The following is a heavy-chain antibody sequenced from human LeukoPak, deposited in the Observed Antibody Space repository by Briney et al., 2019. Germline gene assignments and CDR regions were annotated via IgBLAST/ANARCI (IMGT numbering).Heavy chain of an antibody. Sequence: PGGSLRLSCAASGFTFSSCEMNWVRQAPGKGLEWVANIKQDGSEKYYVDSVKGRFTISRDNAKNSLYLQMNSLRAEDTAVYYCARDWRGYDGLDYWGQGTLVTVSS. J-gene: IGHJ4*02. D-gene: IGHD5-12*01. CDR3: ARDWRGYDGLDY. CDR1: GFTFSSCE. V-gene: IGHV3-7*01. CDR2: IKQDGSEK.